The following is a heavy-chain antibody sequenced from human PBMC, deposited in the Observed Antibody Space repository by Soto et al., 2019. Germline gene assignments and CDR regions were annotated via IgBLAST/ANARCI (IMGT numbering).Heavy chain of an antibody. CDR2: IYYSGST. J-gene: IGHJ4*02. D-gene: IGHD4-17*01. V-gene: IGHV4-59*01. CDR3: ARGDVTTVTTHFDY. CDR1: GGSISSYY. Sequence: SETLSLTCTVAGGSISSYYWSCIRQPPGKGLEWIGYIYYSGSTNYNPSLKSRVTISVDTSKNQFSLKLSSVTAADTAVYYCARGDVTTVTTHFDYWGQGTLVTVS.